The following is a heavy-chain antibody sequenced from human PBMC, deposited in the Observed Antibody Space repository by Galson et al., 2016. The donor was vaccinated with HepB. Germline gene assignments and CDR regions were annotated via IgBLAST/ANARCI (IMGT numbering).Heavy chain of an antibody. J-gene: IGHJ4*02. Sequence: SVKVSCKASGYTFTNYYLHWVRQAPGQGPEWMGTFRPSSGGTTYAQKLQGRVTMTGDTSTNTVYMELSSLRSEDTAVYYCARDQGGTYFFDYWGQGTLVTVSS. CDR2: FRPSSGGT. V-gene: IGHV1-46*04. CDR3: ARDQGGTYFFDY. CDR1: GYTFTNYY. D-gene: IGHD1-26*01.